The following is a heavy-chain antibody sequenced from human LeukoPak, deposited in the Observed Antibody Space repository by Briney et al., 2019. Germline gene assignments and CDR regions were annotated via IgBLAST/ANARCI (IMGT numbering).Heavy chain of an antibody. V-gene: IGHV3-13*03. J-gene: IGHJ6*03. CDR1: GFTSSSYD. Sequence: GGSLRLSCAACGFTSSSYDIHWVRHATGKGLEWVSAIGTAGDTYYPGSVKGQFTISRENAKNSLYLQMNSLRAGDTAVYYCARTPTKWLEYYYYYYMDVWGKGTTVTVSS. D-gene: IGHD6-19*01. CDR3: ARTPTKWLEYYYYYYMDV. CDR2: IGTAGDT.